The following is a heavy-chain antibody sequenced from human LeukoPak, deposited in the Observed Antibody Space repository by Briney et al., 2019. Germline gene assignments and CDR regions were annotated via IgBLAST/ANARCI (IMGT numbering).Heavy chain of an antibody. D-gene: IGHD6-19*01. CDR3: ARGISGWPRGYFDY. CDR1: GFTISSYE. V-gene: IGHV3-48*03. CDR2: ISSSGSTI. Sequence: GGSLRLSCAASGFTISSYEMNWVRQALGKGLEWVSYISSSGSTIYYADSVKGRFTISRDNAKNSLYLQMNSLRAEDTAVYYCARGISGWPRGYFDYWGQGTLVTVSS. J-gene: IGHJ4*02.